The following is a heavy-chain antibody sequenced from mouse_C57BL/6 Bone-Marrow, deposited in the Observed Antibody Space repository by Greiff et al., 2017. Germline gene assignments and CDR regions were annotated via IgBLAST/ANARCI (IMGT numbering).Heavy chain of an antibody. CDR3: ASKTWFAY. J-gene: IGHJ3*01. Sequence: DVMLVESGGDLVKPGGSLKLSCAASGFTFSSYGMSWVRQTPDKRLEWVATISSGGSYTYYPDSVKGRFTISRDNAKNTLYLQMSSLKSEDTAMYYCASKTWFAYWGQGTLVTVSA. V-gene: IGHV5-6*02. CDR2: ISSGGSYT. CDR1: GFTFSSYG.